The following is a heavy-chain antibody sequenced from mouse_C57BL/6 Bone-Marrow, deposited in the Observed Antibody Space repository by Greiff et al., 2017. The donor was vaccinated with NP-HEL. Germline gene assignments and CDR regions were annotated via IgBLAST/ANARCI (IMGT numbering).Heavy chain of an antibody. V-gene: IGHV14-4*01. CDR3: TTDYYGSSPYFDV. Sequence: VQLQQSGAELVRPGASVKLSCTASGFNIKDDYMHWVKQRPEQGLEWIGWIDPENGDTEYASKFQGKAPITADTSSNTAYLQLSSLTSEDTAVYYCTTDYYGSSPYFDVWGTGTTVTVSS. J-gene: IGHJ1*03. CDR1: GFNIKDDY. D-gene: IGHD1-1*01. CDR2: IDPENGDT.